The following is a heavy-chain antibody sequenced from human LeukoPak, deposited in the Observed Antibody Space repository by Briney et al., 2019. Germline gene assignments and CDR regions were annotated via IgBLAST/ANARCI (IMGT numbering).Heavy chain of an antibody. D-gene: IGHD2-15*01. CDR2: ISSSSSYI. V-gene: IGHV3-21*01. CDR3: ARDRYCSGGSCYSRTDV. CDR1: GFTFSSYS. J-gene: IGHJ6*02. Sequence: GGSLRLSCAASGFTFSSYSMYWVRQAPGKGLEWVSSISSSSSYIDYADSVKGRFTISRDNAKNSLYLQMNSLRAEDTAVYYCARDRYCSGGSCYSRTDVWGQGTTVTVSS.